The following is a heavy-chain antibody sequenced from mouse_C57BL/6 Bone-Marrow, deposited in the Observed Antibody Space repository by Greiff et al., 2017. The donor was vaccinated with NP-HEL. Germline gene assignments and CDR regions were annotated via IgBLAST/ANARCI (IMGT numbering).Heavy chain of an antibody. V-gene: IGHV1-26*01. J-gene: IGHJ2*01. CDR2: INPNNGGT. Sequence: EVQLQQSGPELVKPGASVKISCKASGYTFTDYYMNWVKQSHGKSLEWIGDINPNNGGTSYNQKFKGKATLTVDKSSSTAYMERRSLTSEDSAVYYCARDPLFITTVVAPFDYWGQGTTLTVSS. CDR1: GYTFTDYY. D-gene: IGHD1-1*01. CDR3: ARDPLFITTVVAPFDY.